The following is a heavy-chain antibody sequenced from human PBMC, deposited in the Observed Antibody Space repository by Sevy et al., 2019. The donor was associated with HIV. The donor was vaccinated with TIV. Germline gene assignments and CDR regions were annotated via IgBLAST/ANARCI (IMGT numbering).Heavy chain of an antibody. CDR1: GFTFSSYA. CDR3: ARRPDLGEIIPTGVMDV. Sequence: GGSPRLSCAASGFTFSSYAISWVRQAPGKGLEWVSVISSSGGTTYYAGSVEGRFTISRDNSKNTLYLQMNRLRAEDTAIYYCARRPDLGEIIPTGVMDVWGRGTTVTVSS. D-gene: IGHD3-3*01. CDR2: ISSSGGTT. J-gene: IGHJ6*02. V-gene: IGHV3-23*01.